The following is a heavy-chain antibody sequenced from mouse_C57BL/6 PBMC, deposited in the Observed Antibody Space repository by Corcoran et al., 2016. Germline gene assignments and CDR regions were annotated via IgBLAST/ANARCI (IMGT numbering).Heavy chain of an antibody. D-gene: IGHD2-3*01. V-gene: IGHV1-63*01. CDR1: GYTFTNYW. CDR2: IYPGGGYT. Sequence: QVQLQQSGAELVRPGTSVKMSCKASGYTFTNYWIGWAKQRPGHGLEWIGDIYPGGGYTNYNEKFKGKATLTADKSSSTAYMQFSSLTSEDSAIYYCARYYDGYSYYFDYWGQGTTLTVSS. J-gene: IGHJ2*01. CDR3: ARYYDGYSYYFDY.